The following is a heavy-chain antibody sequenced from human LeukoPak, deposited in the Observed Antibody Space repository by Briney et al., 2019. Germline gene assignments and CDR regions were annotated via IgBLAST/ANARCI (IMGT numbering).Heavy chain of an antibody. V-gene: IGHV3-48*01. D-gene: IGHD2-2*01. CDR3: ARGSEDYCSSTSCYPYYYGMDV. Sequence: PGGSLRLSCVASGFTFSDFDMNWVRQAPGKGLEWISYISSSRSTFYYADSVKGRFTVSRDNARNSLYLQMNSLRAEDTAVYYCARGSEDYCSSTSCYPYYYGMDVWGQGTTVTVSS. CDR1: GFTFSDFD. J-gene: IGHJ6*02. CDR2: ISSSRSTF.